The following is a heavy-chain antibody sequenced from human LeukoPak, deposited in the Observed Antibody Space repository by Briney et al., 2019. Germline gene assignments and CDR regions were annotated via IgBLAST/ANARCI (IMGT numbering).Heavy chain of an antibody. J-gene: IGHJ6*03. CDR3: ARRGARAPYYMDV. V-gene: IGHV4-34*01. CDR1: GLPLRGYY. Sequence: SGTLPLTYAVYGLPLRGYYWSWIRQPPRKGLAWVEEINHSGSTNYNQPLKSRVTISVDTSKDQFSLKLSSVTAADTAVYYCARRGARAPYYMDVWGKGTTVTVSS. CDR2: INHSGST. D-gene: IGHD6-6*01.